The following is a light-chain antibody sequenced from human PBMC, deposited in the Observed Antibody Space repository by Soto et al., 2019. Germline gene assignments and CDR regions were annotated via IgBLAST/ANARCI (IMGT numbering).Light chain of an antibody. CDR3: EAWDYSLSGNV. Sequence: QSVLTQPPSASGAPGQTVTISCSVSSCNIGSNTVNGYQQLPGPATTLIILTNEQRPSVVRDRVSGSRSGTSASLAISGLQSEDEADYYCEAWDYSLSGNVFGTGTKVTVL. CDR1: SCNIGSNT. CDR2: TNE. V-gene: IGLV1-44*01. J-gene: IGLJ1*01.